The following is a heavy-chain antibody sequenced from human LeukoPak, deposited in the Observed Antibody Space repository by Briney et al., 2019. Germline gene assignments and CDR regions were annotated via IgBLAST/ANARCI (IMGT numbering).Heavy chain of an antibody. J-gene: IGHJ4*02. D-gene: IGHD3-10*01. CDR2: INHSGST. Sequence: SETLSLTCAVYGGSFSGYYWSWIRQPPGKGLEWIGEINHSGSTNYNPSLKSRVTISVDTSKNQFSLKLSSVTAADTAVYYCARDRVGFGYEFDYWGQGTLVTVSS. CDR1: GGSFSGYY. V-gene: IGHV4-34*01. CDR3: ARDRVGFGYEFDY.